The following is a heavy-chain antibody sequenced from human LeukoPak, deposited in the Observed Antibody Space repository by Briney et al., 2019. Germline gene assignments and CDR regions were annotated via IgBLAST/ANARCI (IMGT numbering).Heavy chain of an antibody. CDR2: INPSGGST. V-gene: IGHV1-46*01. J-gene: IGHJ5*02. CDR1: GYTFTGYY. Sequence: ASVKVSCKASGYTFTGYYMHWVRQAPGQGLEWMGLINPSGGSTSYAQKFQGRVTMTRDTSTSTVYMELSSLRSEDTAVYYCARGGTYYYGSGSYYMWGHWFDPWGQGTLVTVSS. CDR3: ARGGTYYYGSGSYYMWGHWFDP. D-gene: IGHD3-10*01.